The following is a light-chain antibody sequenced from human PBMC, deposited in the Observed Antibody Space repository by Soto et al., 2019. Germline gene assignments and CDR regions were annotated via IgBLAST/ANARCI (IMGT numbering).Light chain of an antibody. CDR1: KSVLYPSNDNNC. V-gene: IGKV4-1*01. J-gene: IGKJ1*01. Sequence: DIGMTQSQDSLSVSLGERATINCKYSKSVLYPSNDNNCLAWYQQNPGQPPKLLIYLESNRESGLPERFSGSGSGTEFSISVSSLQAEGVAVYYCQQYCSTPWSFGNGTTVEIK. CDR3: QQYCSTPWS. CDR2: LES.